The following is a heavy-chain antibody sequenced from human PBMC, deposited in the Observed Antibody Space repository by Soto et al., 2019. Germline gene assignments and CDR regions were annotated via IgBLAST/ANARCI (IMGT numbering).Heavy chain of an antibody. CDR1: GFTFCSNG. J-gene: IGHJ4*02. CDR3: ARVPTVTPVFFDY. V-gene: IGHV3-33*01. CDR2: IWYDGSNK. Sequence: QVQLVESGGGVVQPGRSLRLSCAASGFTFCSNGMHWVRQAPGKGLEWVAVIWYDGSNKYYADSVKGRFTISRDNSKNTLYLQMNSLRAEDTAVYYCARVPTVTPVFFDYWGQGTLVTVSS. D-gene: IGHD4-17*01.